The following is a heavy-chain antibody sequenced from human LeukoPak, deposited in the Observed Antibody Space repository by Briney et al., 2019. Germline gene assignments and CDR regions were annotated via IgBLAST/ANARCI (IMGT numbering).Heavy chain of an antibody. V-gene: IGHV3-21*01. Sequence: GGSLRRSSAASGYTFRDDSVNWVRQGPGKGLKGGSSISSTSSYIYYAGSVKGRFTSSRDNAKNSLFLQMNSLRDDDTALYYCARGRFAGATELWGQGALVTVSS. CDR3: ARGRFAGATEL. CDR1: GYTFRDDS. J-gene: IGHJ4*02. D-gene: IGHD1-26*01. CDR2: ISSTSSYI.